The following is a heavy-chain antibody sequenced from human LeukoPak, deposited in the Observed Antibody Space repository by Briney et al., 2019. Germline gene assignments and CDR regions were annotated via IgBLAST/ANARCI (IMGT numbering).Heavy chain of an antibody. V-gene: IGHV3-21*01. CDR1: GFTFSSYS. D-gene: IGHD4-17*01. CDR3: ARDFGFGYDYGDYVTIGSY. CDR2: ISSSSCYI. Sequence: PGGSLRLSCAASGFTFSSYSMNWVRQAPGKGLEWVSSISSSSCYIYYADSVKGRFTISRDNAKNSLYLQMNSLRAEDTAVYYCARDFGFGYDYGDYVTIGSYWGQGTLVTVSS. J-gene: IGHJ4*02.